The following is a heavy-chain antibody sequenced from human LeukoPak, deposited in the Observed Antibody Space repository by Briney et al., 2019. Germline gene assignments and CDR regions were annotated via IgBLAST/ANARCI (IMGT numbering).Heavy chain of an antibody. CDR2: INPSGGST. Sequence: ASVTVSCTASGYTFTGYYMHWVRQAPGQGLEWMGWINPSGGSTSYAQKFQGRVTMTRDTSTSTVYMELSSLRSEDTAVYYCARDDSSGRYSYGMDVWGQGTTVTVSS. D-gene: IGHD3-22*01. CDR3: ARDDSSGRYSYGMDV. CDR1: GYTFTGYY. V-gene: IGHV1-46*01. J-gene: IGHJ6*02.